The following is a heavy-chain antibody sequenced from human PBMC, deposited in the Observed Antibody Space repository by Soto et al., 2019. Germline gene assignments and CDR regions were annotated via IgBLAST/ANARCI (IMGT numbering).Heavy chain of an antibody. CDR2: ISYDGSNK. Sequence: SRRLSCAASGFTFSSYGMHWVRQAPGKGLEWVAVISYDGSNKYYADSVKGRFTISRDNSKNTLYLQMNRLRAEDTAVYYCAKELAQGLVRTYRYYYGMDVWGQGTKVTV. CDR1: GFTFSSYG. J-gene: IGHJ6*02. CDR3: AKELAQGLVRTYRYYYGMDV. D-gene: IGHD3-22*01. V-gene: IGHV3-30*18.